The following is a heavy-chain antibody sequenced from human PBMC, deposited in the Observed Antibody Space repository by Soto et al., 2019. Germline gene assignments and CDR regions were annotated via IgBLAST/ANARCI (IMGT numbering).Heavy chain of an antibody. V-gene: IGHV1-69*13. CDR1: GGTFSSYA. CDR3: ARGSTYSSGWYSVYYFDY. J-gene: IGHJ4*02. D-gene: IGHD6-19*01. Sequence: ASVKVSCKASGGTFSSYAISWVRQAPGQGLEWMGGIIPIFGTANYAQKFQGRVTITADESTSTAYMELSSLRSEDTAVYYCARGSTYSSGWYSVYYFDYWGQGTLVTVSS. CDR2: IIPIFGTA.